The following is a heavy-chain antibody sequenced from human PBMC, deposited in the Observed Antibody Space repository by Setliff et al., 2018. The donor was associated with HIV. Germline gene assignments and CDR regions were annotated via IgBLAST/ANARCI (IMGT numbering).Heavy chain of an antibody. CDR1: GGSISSGYY. CDR2: IYYSGST. D-gene: IGHD6-6*01. Sequence: SETLSLTCTVSGGSISSGYYWSWIRQHPGKGLEWIGYIYYSGSTYYNPSLKSLVTISVDTSKNQFSLKLSSVTAADTAVYYCARHVGYSSSSLDYWGQGTLVTVSS. V-gene: IGHV4-31*01. J-gene: IGHJ4*02. CDR3: ARHVGYSSSSLDY.